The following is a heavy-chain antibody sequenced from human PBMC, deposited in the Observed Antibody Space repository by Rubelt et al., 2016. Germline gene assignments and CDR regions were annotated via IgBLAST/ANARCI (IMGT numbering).Heavy chain of an antibody. CDR2: GDGSEK. V-gene: IGHV3-43*02. J-gene: IGHJ4*02. CDR3: AKVDCSGGSCSSPFDY. Sequence: GDGSEKYYVDSVKGRFTISRDNSNNSLYLQMNSLRTEDTALYYCAKVDCSGGSCSSPFDYWGRGTLVTVSS. D-gene: IGHD2-15*01.